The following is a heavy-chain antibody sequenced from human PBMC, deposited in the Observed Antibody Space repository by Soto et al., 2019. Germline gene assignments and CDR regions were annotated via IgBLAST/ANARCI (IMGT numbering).Heavy chain of an antibody. J-gene: IGHJ4*02. CDR2: IYYSGST. CDR1: GGSISSSSYY. Sequence: PSETLSLTCIVSGGSISSSSYYWGWIRQPPGKGLEWIGSIYYSGSTYYNPSLESRVTISVDTSKNQFSLKLSSVTAADTAVYYCARSNNYYDSSGYPYYFDYWGQGTLVTVSS. V-gene: IGHV4-39*01. CDR3: ARSNNYYDSSGYPYYFDY. D-gene: IGHD3-22*01.